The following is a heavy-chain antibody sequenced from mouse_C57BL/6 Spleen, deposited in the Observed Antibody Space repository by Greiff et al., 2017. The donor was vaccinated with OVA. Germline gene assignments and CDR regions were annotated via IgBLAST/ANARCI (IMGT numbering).Heavy chain of an antibody. D-gene: IGHD2-5*01. CDR2: IWRGGST. Sequence: VQGVESGPGLVQPSQSLSITCTVSGFSLTSYGVHWVRQSPGKGLEWLGVIWRGGSTDYNAAFMSRLSITKDNSKSQVFFKMNSLQADDTAIYYCATSNYGVSWFAYWGQGTLVTVSA. V-gene: IGHV2-5*01. J-gene: IGHJ3*01. CDR1: GFSLTSYG. CDR3: ATSNYGVSWFAY.